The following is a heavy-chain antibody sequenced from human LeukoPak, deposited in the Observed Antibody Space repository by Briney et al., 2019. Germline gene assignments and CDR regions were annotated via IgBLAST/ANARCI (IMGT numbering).Heavy chain of an antibody. V-gene: IGHV4-39*07. J-gene: IGHJ6*04. D-gene: IGHD3-10*01. CDR3: ARTRYYYGSGSFYMDV. CDR2: IYYSGST. Sequence: SETLSLTCTVSGGSISSSSYYWGWIRQPPGKGLEWIGSIYYSGSTYYNPSLKSRVTISVDTSKNQFSLKLSSVTAADTAVYYCARTRYYYGSGSFYMDVWGKGTTVTVSS. CDR1: GGSISSSSYY.